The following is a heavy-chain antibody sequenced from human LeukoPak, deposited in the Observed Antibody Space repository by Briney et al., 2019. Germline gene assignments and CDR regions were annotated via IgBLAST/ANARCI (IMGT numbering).Heavy chain of an antibody. D-gene: IGHD2-21*02. V-gene: IGHV3-9*01. J-gene: IGHJ4*02. CDR3: AKGCGGDCYSDFDY. Sequence: GGSLRLSCAASGFTFDDYAMPWVRQAPGKGLEWVSGISWNSGSIGYADSVKGRFTISRDNAKNSLYLQMNSLRAEDTAVYYCAKGCGGDCYSDFDYWGQGTLVTVSS. CDR1: GFTFDDYA. CDR2: ISWNSGSI.